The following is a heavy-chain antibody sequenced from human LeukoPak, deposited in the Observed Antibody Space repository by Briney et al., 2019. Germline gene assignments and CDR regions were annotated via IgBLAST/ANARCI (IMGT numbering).Heavy chain of an antibody. CDR3: AREGSDLYYFDS. J-gene: IGHJ4*02. Sequence: GGSLRLSCAVSGFTFSNHWMHWVRQVPGKGLVWVSRINTDGSSTNYADSVKGRFTVSRDNAKNTLYLQMNSLRGEDTAVYFCAREGSDLYYFDSWGQGTLVIVSS. V-gene: IGHV3-74*01. CDR1: GFTFSNHW. CDR2: INTDGSST. D-gene: IGHD6-25*01.